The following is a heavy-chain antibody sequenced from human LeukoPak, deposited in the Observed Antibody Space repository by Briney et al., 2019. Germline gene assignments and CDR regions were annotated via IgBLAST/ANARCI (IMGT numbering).Heavy chain of an antibody. CDR2: MNPNSGNT. Sequence: GSLKDSSKASGYTFTSYEINCGPQATGQGLERMGWMNPNSGNTGYAQKFQGRVTMTRNTSISTAYMELSSLRSEDTAVYYGAGAHYYDSSGYGPPPDYWGQGTLVTVSS. CDR3: AGAHYYDSSGYGPPPDY. V-gene: IGHV1-8*01. D-gene: IGHD3-22*01. J-gene: IGHJ4*02. CDR1: GYTFTSYE.